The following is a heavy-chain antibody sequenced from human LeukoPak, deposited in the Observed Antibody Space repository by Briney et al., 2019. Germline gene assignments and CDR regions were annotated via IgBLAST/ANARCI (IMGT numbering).Heavy chain of an antibody. CDR2: IYYSGST. J-gene: IGHJ4*02. Sequence: ASETLSLTCTVSGGSISSYYWSWIRQPPGKGLEWIGYIYYSGSTNYNPSLKSRVTISVDTSKNQFSLKLSSVTAADTAVYYCARHGTYYYDSSGYFFFDYWGQGTLVTVSS. V-gene: IGHV4-59*08. CDR1: GGSISSYY. D-gene: IGHD3-22*01. CDR3: ARHGTYYYDSSGYFFFDY.